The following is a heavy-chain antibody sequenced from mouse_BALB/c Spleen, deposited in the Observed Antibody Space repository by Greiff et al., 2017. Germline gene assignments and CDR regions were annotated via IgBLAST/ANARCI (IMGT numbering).Heavy chain of an antibody. V-gene: IGHV5-9-3*01. J-gene: IGHJ3*01. CDR3: ARQGGGYDGAWFAY. D-gene: IGHD2-2*01. CDR1: GFTFSSYA. CDR2: ISSGGSYT. Sequence: EVKLMESGGGLVKPGGSLKLSCAASGFTFSSYAMSWVRQTPEKRLEWVATISSGGSYTYYPDSVKGRFTISRDNAKNTLYLQMSSLRSEDTAMYYCARQGGGYDGAWFAYWGQGTLVTVSA.